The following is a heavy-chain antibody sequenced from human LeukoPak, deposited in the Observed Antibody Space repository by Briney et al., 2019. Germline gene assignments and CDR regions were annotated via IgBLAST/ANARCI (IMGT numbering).Heavy chain of an antibody. V-gene: IGHV3-23*01. CDR1: GFSFTACY. Sequence: GGSLRLSCAASGFSFTACYMSWVRQAPGKGLEWVSAISGSGGSTYYADSVKGRFTISRDNSKNTLYLQMNSLRAEDTAVYYCAKGDIVVVPAAINPYYMDVWGKGTTVTVSS. D-gene: IGHD2-2*02. CDR3: AKGDIVVVPAAINPYYMDV. J-gene: IGHJ6*03. CDR2: ISGSGGST.